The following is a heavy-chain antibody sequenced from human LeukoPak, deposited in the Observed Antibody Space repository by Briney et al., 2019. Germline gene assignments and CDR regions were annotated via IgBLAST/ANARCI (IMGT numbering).Heavy chain of an antibody. J-gene: IGHJ4*02. CDR2: IYHSGST. Sequence: SETLSLTCAVSGGSISSSNWWSWVRQPPGKGLEWIGEIYHSGSTNYNPSLKSRVTISVDKSKNQFSLKLSSVTAADTAVYYCARVRYYGSGSYLQYYFDYWGQGTLVTVSS. CDR3: ARVRYYGSGSYLQYYFDY. CDR1: GGSISSSNW. D-gene: IGHD3-10*01. V-gene: IGHV4-4*02.